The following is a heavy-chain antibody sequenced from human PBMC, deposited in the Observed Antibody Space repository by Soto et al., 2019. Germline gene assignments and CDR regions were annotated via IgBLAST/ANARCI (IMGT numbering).Heavy chain of an antibody. CDR2: IKQDGSEK. Sequence: GGSLRLSCAASGFTFSSYWMSWVRQAPGKGLEWVANIKQDGSEKYYVDSVKGRFTISRDNAKNSLYLQMNSLRAEDTAVYYCARDSYQWYSSSWYSHYFDYWGQGTLVTVSS. CDR3: ARDSYQWYSSSWYSHYFDY. V-gene: IGHV3-7*01. J-gene: IGHJ4*02. CDR1: GFTFSSYW. D-gene: IGHD6-13*01.